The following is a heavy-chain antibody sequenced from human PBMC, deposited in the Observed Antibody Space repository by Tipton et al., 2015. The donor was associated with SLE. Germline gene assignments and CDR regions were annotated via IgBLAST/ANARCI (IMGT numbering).Heavy chain of an antibody. CDR2: IWYDGSYE. CDR3: ARGSYYYESSGYLDY. CDR1: GFTFSDYG. J-gene: IGHJ4*02. Sequence: SLRLSCAASGFTFSDYGMHWVRQAPGKGLEWVGVIWYDGSYENYADSVKGRFTISRDNSKNTLYLQVNSLRVEDTAVYYCARGSYYYESSGYLDYWGQGTQVTVSS. D-gene: IGHD3-22*01. V-gene: IGHV3-33*03.